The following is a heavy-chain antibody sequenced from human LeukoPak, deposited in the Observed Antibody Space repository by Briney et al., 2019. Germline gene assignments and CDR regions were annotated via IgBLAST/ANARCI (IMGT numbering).Heavy chain of an antibody. D-gene: IGHD2-15*01. V-gene: IGHV4-59*01. CDR1: GGSISTYY. CDR3: ARDPGYCSGSTCYSAPRFDY. CDR2: IYYSGST. Sequence: SETLSLTCTDSGGSISTYYWTWIRQPPGKGLEWIGYIYYSGSTNYNPSLKSRVTISLDTSKNQFSLKLSSVTAADTAVYYCARDPGYCSGSTCYSAPRFDYWGQGALVTVSS. J-gene: IGHJ4*02.